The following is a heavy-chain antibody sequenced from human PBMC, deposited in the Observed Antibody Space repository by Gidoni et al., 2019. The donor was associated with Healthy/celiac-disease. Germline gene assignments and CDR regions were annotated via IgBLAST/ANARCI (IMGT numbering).Heavy chain of an antibody. D-gene: IGHD3-16*01. CDR3: ARDPFSNRTPTYVWGSFGFDI. CDR2: IYYSGST. CDR1: GGSISSGDYY. V-gene: IGHV4-30-4*01. Sequence: QVQLQESGPGLVKPSQTLSLTCTVSGGSISSGDYYWSWIRQPPGKGLEWIGYIYYSGSTYYNPSLKSRVTITVDTSKNQFSLKLSSVTAADTAVYYCARDPFSNRTPTYVWGSFGFDIWGQGTMVTVSS. J-gene: IGHJ3*02.